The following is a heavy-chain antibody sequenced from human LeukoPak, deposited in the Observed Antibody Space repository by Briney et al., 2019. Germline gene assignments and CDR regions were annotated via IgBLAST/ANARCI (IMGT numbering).Heavy chain of an antibody. CDR1: GFTFSSYE. V-gene: IGHV3-48*03. CDR3: ARECNLVGVALDALDF. Sequence: PGGSLRLSCAASGFTFSSYEMNWVRQAPGKGLEWVSYISNDGNTIYYADSVKGRFTISRDNAKNSLYLQMNSLRAEDTAVYFCARECNLVGVALDALDFWGRGRMVSVSS. J-gene: IGHJ3*01. D-gene: IGHD1-26*01. CDR2: ISNDGNTI.